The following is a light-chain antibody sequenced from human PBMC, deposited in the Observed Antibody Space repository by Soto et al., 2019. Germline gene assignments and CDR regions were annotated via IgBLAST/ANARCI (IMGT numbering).Light chain of an antibody. V-gene: IGLV2-14*01. CDR1: NSDVGGYDH. CDR2: EVS. J-gene: IGLJ2*01. CDR3: SSYTSSSTGGL. Sequence: QSALTQPASVSGSPGQSITISCSGTNSDVGGYDHVSWYQHHPGEAPKLMIYEVSYRPSGVSTRFSGSKSGNTASLTISGLQAEDEADYYCSSYTSSSTGGLFGGGTKLTVL.